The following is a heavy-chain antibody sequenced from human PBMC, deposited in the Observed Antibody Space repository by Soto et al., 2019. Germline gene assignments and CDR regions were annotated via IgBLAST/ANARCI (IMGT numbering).Heavy chain of an antibody. V-gene: IGHV1-2*04. J-gene: IGHJ4*02. Sequence: ASVKVSCKASGCTFTGYYMHWVRQAPGQGLEWMGWINPNSGGTNYAQKFQGWVTMTRDTSISTAYMELSRLRSDDTAVYYCARDAPYRIQLWVSDFDYWGQGTLVTVSS. CDR2: INPNSGGT. CDR1: GCTFTGYY. D-gene: IGHD5-18*01. CDR3: ARDAPYRIQLWVSDFDY.